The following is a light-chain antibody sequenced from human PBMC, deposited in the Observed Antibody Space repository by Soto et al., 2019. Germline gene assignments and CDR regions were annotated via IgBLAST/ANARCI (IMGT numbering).Light chain of an antibody. CDR2: GAS. V-gene: IGKV3-20*01. CDR1: QSISGRH. J-gene: IGKJ4*01. CDR3: QQYGSSPLT. Sequence: EIVLTQSPGTLSLSPGERATLSCRASQSISGRHLAWYQQKPGQAPRLLMYGASSRASDIPDRFSGSGSGTDFTLTISSLEPEDFAVYHCQQYGSSPLTFGGGTKVDIK.